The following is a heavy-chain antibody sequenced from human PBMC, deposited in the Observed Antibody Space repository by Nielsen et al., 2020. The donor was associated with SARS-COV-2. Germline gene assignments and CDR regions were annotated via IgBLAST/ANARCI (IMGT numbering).Heavy chain of an antibody. J-gene: IGHJ6*02. CDR3: ARDYGYAGIVVVVAALVGDYGMDV. CDR1: GFTFSSYW. Sequence: GESLKISCAASGFTFSSYWMHWVRQAPRKGLVWVSRINSDGSSTSYADSVKGRFTISRDNAKNTLYLQMNSLRAEDTAVYYCARDYGYAGIVVVVAALVGDYGMDVWGQGTTVTVSS. D-gene: IGHD2-15*01. V-gene: IGHV3-74*01. CDR2: INSDGSST.